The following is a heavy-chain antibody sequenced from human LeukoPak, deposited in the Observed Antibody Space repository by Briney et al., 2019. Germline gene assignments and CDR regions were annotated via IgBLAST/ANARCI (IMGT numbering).Heavy chain of an antibody. V-gene: IGHV1-24*01. Sequence: GASVKVSCKVYGYTLTELSMHWVRQAPGKGLEWMGRFDPEDGETIYAQKFQGRVTMTADTSTDTVYMELSSLRSEDTAVYYCATEGKMVRGVYTDYWGQGTLVTVSS. CDR2: FDPEDGET. J-gene: IGHJ4*02. CDR3: ATEGKMVRGVYTDY. D-gene: IGHD3-10*01. CDR1: GYTLTELS.